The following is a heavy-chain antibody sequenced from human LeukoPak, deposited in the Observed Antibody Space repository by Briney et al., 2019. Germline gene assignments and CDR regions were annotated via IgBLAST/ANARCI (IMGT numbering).Heavy chain of an antibody. CDR1: GGSFSGYY. Sequence: PSETLSLTCGVSGGSFSGYYWSWIRQPPGKGLEWIGEINHNGITNYNPSLKSRVTISADTSKKQFSLRLRAVTVADTAIYYCARLPGTNAYWGQGTLVTVSS. J-gene: IGHJ4*02. CDR2: INHNGIT. CDR3: ARLPGTNAY. V-gene: IGHV4-34*01. D-gene: IGHD6-13*01.